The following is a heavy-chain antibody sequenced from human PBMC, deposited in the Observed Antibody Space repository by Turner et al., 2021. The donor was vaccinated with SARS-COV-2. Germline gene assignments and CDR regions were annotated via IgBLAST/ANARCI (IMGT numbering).Heavy chain of an antibody. Sequence: QLQLQESGPGLVKPSETLSRTCTVSGGSISSSSYYWGWTRPPPGKGLEWIGSIYYSGSTYYNPSLKSRVTISVDTSKNQFSLKLSSVTAADTAVYYCARLVDTLDYYNGMDVWGQGTTVTVFS. D-gene: IGHD5-18*01. CDR1: GGSISSSSYY. J-gene: IGHJ6*02. CDR3: ARLVDTLDYYNGMDV. CDR2: IYYSGST. V-gene: IGHV4-39*01.